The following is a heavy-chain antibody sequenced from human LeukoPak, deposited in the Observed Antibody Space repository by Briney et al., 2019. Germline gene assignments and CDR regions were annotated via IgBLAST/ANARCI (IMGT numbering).Heavy chain of an antibody. D-gene: IGHD6-19*01. CDR2: INPNNGGT. Sequence: ASVKVSCKASGYTFTGYYIHWVRQAPGQGLELMGWINPNNGGTNYAQKFQGRVTMTRDTSISTAYMELSRLRSDDTAVFYCATSSGWKSNIDYWGQGTLVTVSS. CDR3: ATSSGWKSNIDY. V-gene: IGHV1-2*02. CDR1: GYTFTGYY. J-gene: IGHJ4*02.